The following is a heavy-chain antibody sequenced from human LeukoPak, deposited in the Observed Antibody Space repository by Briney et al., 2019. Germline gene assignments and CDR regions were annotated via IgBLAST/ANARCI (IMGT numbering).Heavy chain of an antibody. CDR1: GGSFSGYY. CDR2: INHSGST. Sequence: SETLSLTCAGYGGSFSGYYWSWIRQPPGKGLEWMGEINHSGSTNYNPSLKSRVTITVDTSKNQFSLKLSSVTAADTAVYYCARGGRSSYHRGSNNWFDPCGQGTLVTVSS. V-gene: IGHV4-34*01. CDR3: ARGGRSSYHRGSNNWFDP. J-gene: IGHJ5*02. D-gene: IGHD6-19*01.